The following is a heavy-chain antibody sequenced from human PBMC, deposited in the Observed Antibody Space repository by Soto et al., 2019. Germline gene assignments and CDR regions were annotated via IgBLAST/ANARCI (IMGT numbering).Heavy chain of an antibody. CDR3: AALGVSGSGSFDY. CDR1: GYTVTSYA. J-gene: IGHJ4*02. D-gene: IGHD3-10*01. Sequence: QVQVVQSGAEVRKPGASVKVSCKTSGYTVTSYAISWVRQAPGQGLEWMGWVSAYTGKSNCAQNLQGRVTMTTYISTTTSYMELRSLRYDDTAVYYCAALGVSGSGSFDYWGQGTLVTVSS. V-gene: IGHV1-18*01. CDR2: VSAYTGKS.